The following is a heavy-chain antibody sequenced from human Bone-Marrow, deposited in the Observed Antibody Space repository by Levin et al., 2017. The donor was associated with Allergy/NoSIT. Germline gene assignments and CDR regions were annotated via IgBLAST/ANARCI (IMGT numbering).Heavy chain of an antibody. CDR3: ARVRSDSSGWYHFDC. CDR2: IYGGARA. J-gene: IGHJ4*02. V-gene: IGHV3-66*01. D-gene: IGHD6-19*01. Sequence: GGSLRLSCAASGFSVTSNFMGWVRQAPGKGLEWVSVIYGGARANYAEYGDYVKGRFTISRDSSKNTLYLQMNSLRVEDTAVYYCARVRSDSSGWYHFDCWGQGTLVTVSS. CDR1: GFSVTSNF.